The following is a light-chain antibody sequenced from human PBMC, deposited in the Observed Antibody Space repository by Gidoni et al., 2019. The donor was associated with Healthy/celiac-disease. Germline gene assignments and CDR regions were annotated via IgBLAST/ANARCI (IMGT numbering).Light chain of an antibody. Sequence: DIVITQSPATLSVSPGERSTLSCRSSQSVSSNLAWYQQNPGQAPRLVIYVSSTRATVIPGRFSGSGSGKEFALTISSLQSEDSAVYYCQQYNNWPTFGQGTKVEFK. CDR1: QSVSSN. CDR3: QQYNNWPT. J-gene: IGKJ1*01. CDR2: VSS. V-gene: IGKV3-15*01.